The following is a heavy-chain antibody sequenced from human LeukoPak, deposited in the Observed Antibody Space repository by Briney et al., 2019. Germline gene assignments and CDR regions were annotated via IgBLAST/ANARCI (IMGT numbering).Heavy chain of an antibody. J-gene: IGHJ4*02. Sequence: PSETLSLTCTVSGGSISSGGYYWSWIRQPPGKGLEWIGYIYYSGSTYYNPSLKSRVTISVDTSKNQFSLKLSSVTAADTAVYYCVRHEVSSSAEYYFDYWGQGTLVTVSS. CDR3: VRHEVSSSAEYYFDY. CDR2: IYYSGST. D-gene: IGHD6-6*01. CDR1: GGSISSGGYY. V-gene: IGHV4-30-2*03.